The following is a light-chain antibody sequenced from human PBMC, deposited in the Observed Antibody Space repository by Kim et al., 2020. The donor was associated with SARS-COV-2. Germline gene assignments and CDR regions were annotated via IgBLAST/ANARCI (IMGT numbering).Light chain of an antibody. CDR2: YDS. CDR3: QVWDSSSDHPFV. V-gene: IGLV3-21*04. CDR1: NIGSKS. J-gene: IGLJ1*01. Sequence: GKRATNTYGGNNIGSKSVHWYQQKPGQATVLVIYYDSDRPSGIPERFSGSNSGNTATLTISRVEAGDEADYYCQVWDSSSDHPFVFGTGTKVTVL.